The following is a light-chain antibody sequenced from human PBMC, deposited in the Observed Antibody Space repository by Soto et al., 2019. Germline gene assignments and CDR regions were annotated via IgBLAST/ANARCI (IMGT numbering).Light chain of an antibody. CDR1: ESVTDY. V-gene: IGKV3-11*01. CDR2: DVS. J-gene: IGKJ1*01. CDR3: QQRSDWPWT. Sequence: EIVLTQSPATLSLSPWEIGTLSCRASESVTDYLAWYQQKPGQAPRLLVYDVSNRAAGIPTRFSGGGSGTDFTLTISNVEPEDFAVYYCQQRSDWPWTFGHGTKVDIK.